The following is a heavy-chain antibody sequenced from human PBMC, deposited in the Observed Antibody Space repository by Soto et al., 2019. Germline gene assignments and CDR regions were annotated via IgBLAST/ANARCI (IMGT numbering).Heavy chain of an antibody. J-gene: IGHJ4*02. CDR1: GFTFSSYA. V-gene: IGHV3-23*01. CDR2: ISGSGGST. CDR3: AKGPLGYCSGGSCYHFDY. D-gene: IGHD2-15*01. Sequence: PGGSLRLSCAASGFTFSSYAMSWVRQAPGKGLEWVSAISGSGGSTYYADSVKGRFTISRDNSKNTLYLQMNSLRAEDTAVYYCAKGPLGYCSGGSCYHFDYWAQGTLVTVSS.